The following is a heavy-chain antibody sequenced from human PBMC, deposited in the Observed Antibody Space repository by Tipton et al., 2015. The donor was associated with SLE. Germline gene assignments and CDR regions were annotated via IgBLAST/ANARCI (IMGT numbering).Heavy chain of an antibody. Sequence: VQSGAEVKKPGASVKVSCKASGYTFTSYDINWVRQATGQGLEWMGWMNPNSGNTGYAQKFQGRVTMTRNTSISTAYMELSSLRSEDTAVYYCATNSKIVATARGRRDGYPYYFDYWGQGTLVTVSS. CDR2: MNPNSGNT. J-gene: IGHJ4*02. D-gene: IGHD5-12*01. V-gene: IGHV1-8*01. CDR1: GYTFTSYD. CDR3: ATNSKIVATARGRRDGYPYYFDY.